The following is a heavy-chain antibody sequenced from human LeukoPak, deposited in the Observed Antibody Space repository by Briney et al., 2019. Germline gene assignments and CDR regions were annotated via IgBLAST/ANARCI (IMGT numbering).Heavy chain of an antibody. CDR2: IYHSGST. J-gene: IGHJ3*02. CDR1: GGSISSSNW. V-gene: IGHV4-4*02. CDR3: ARARYDSSGIKTPTRAFDI. D-gene: IGHD3-22*01. Sequence: SGTLSLTCAVSGGSISSSNWWSWVRQPPGKGLAWIGEIYHSGSTNYNPSLKSRVTISVDKSKNQFSLKLSSVTAADTAVYYCARARYDSSGIKTPTRAFDIWGQGTMVTVSS.